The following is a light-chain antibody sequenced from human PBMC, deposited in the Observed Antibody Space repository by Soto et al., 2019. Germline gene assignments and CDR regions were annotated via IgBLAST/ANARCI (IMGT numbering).Light chain of an antibody. CDR2: DVS. Sequence: QSVLTQPASVSGSPGQSITISCTGTSSDVGGYNYVSWYQQHPGKAPKLMIYDVSNRPSGDSNRFSGSKSGNTACLTISGLQAEDEADYYCSSYTSSSTVVFGGGTKLTLL. J-gene: IGLJ2*01. CDR1: SSDVGGYNY. CDR3: SSYTSSSTVV. V-gene: IGLV2-14*01.